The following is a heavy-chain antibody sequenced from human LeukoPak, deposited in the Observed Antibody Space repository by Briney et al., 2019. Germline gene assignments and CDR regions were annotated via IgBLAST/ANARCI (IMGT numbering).Heavy chain of an antibody. CDR1: GGSISSYY. J-gene: IGHJ5*02. D-gene: IGHD1-1*01. V-gene: IGHV4-4*07. Sequence: PSETLSLTCTVSGGSISSYYWSWIRQPAGKGLEWIGRIYTSGNTSYNPSLKSRVTMSVDTSKNQFSLKLSSVTAADTAVYYCARDAFSGGTRFDPWGQGTLVTVSS. CDR2: IYTSGNT. CDR3: ARDAFSGGTRFDP.